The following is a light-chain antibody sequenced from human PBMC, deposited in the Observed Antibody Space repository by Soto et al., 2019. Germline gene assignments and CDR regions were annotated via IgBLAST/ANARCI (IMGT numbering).Light chain of an antibody. CDR1: SNYVGGYNF. J-gene: IGLJ2*01. CDR2: EVY. V-gene: IGLV2-14*03. CDR3: SSYTITNIPQVV. Sequence: QSALTQPAAVSGSLGQSITISCTGSSNYVGGYNFVSWYQQHPGEAPKLIIYEVYNRPSGVSNRFSGSKSGNTASLTISGLQPEDEADYHCSSYTITNIPQVVFGGGTKVTVL.